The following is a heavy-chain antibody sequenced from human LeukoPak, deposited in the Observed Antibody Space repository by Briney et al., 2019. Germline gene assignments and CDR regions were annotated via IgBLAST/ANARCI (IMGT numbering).Heavy chain of an antibody. V-gene: IGHV4-31*03. CDR3: ARVTYYYDSSGYVYYFDY. Sequence: SQTPSLTCTVSGGSISSGGYYWSWIRQHPGKGLEWIGYIYYSGSTYYNPSLKSRVTISVDTSKNQFSLKLSSVTAADTAVYYCARVTYYYDSSGYVYYFDYWGQGTLVTVSS. D-gene: IGHD3-22*01. J-gene: IGHJ4*02. CDR1: GGSISSGGYY. CDR2: IYYSGST.